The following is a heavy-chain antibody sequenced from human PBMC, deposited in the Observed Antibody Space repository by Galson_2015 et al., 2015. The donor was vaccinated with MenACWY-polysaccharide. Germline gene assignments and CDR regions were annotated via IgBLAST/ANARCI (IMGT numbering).Heavy chain of an antibody. J-gene: IGHJ5*02. CDR3: ARRRRIAAAGTGTNWFDP. CDR1: GYTFTSYD. D-gene: IGHD6-13*01. V-gene: IGHV1-8*01. CDR2: MNPNSGNT. Sequence: SVKVSCKASGYTFTSYDINWVRQATGQGLEWMGWMNPNSGNTGYAQKFQGRVTMTRNTSISTAYMELSSLRSEDTAVYYCARRRRIAAAGTGTNWFDPWGQGTLVTVSS.